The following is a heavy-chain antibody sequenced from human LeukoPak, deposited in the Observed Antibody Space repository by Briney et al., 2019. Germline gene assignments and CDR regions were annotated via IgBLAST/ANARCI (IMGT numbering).Heavy chain of an antibody. D-gene: IGHD3-10*01. J-gene: IGHJ4*02. V-gene: IGHV3-23*01. Sequence: PGGSLRLSCAASGFTFSSYAMSWVRQAPGKGLEWVSAISGSGGSTYYADSVKGRFTISRDNSKNTLYLQMNSLRAEDTAVYYCAKGPYGSGLILGSFDYWGQGTLVTVSS. CDR3: AKGPYGSGLILGSFDY. CDR2: ISGSGGST. CDR1: GFTFSSYA.